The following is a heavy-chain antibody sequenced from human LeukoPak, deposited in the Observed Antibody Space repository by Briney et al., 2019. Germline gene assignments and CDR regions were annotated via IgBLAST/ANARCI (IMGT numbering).Heavy chain of an antibody. Sequence: PSETLSLTCTVSGGSISSYYWSWIRQPPGKGLEWNGYIYYSGSTNYNPSLKSRVTISVDTSKNQFSLKLSSVTAADTAVYYCARGHSSGWTLYYFDYWGQGTLVTVSS. CDR2: IYYSGST. D-gene: IGHD6-19*01. CDR3: ARGHSSGWTLYYFDY. V-gene: IGHV4-59*08. J-gene: IGHJ4*02. CDR1: GGSISSYY.